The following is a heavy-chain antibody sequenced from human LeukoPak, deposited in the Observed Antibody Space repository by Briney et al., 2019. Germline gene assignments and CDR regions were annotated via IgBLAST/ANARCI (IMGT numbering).Heavy chain of an antibody. CDR1: GFTFSSYW. J-gene: IGHJ4*02. D-gene: IGHD5-18*01. Sequence: PGGSLRLSCAASGFTFSSYWMSWVRQAPGKGLEGVAIIWNDGSNENYADSVKGRFTISRDNSKNTLYLQMNTLRAEDTAVYYCARVDTAMGSLDYWGQGTLVTVSS. CDR2: IWNDGSNE. CDR3: ARVDTAMGSLDY. V-gene: IGHV3-33*08.